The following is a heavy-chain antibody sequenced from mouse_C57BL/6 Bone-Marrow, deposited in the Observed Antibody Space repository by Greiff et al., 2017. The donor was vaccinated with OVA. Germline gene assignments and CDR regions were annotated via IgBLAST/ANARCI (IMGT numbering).Heavy chain of an antibody. V-gene: IGHV1-81*01. Sequence: VKLMESGAELARPGASVKLSCKASGYTFTSYGISWVKQRTGQGLEWIGEIYPRSGNTYYNEKFKGKATLTADKSSSTAYMELRSLTSEDSAVYFCALYSNYKDYWGQGTTLTVSS. CDR1: GYTFTSYG. CDR2: IYPRSGNT. D-gene: IGHD2-5*01. CDR3: ALYSNYKDY. J-gene: IGHJ2*01.